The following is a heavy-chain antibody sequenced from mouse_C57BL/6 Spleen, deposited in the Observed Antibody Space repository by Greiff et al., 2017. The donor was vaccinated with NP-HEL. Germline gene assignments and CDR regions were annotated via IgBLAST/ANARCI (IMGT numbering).Heavy chain of an antibody. CDR3: TRDRSELTGTWWGLFDY. J-gene: IGHJ2*01. CDR1: GFTFSSYA. Sequence: EVHLVESGEGLVKPGGSLKLSCAASGFTFSSYAMSWVRQTPEKRLEWVAYISSGGDYIYYADTVKGRFTISRDNARNTLYLQMSSLKSEDTAMYYCTRDRSELTGTWWGLFDYWGQGTTLTVSS. CDR2: ISSGGDYI. V-gene: IGHV5-9-1*02. D-gene: IGHD4-1*01.